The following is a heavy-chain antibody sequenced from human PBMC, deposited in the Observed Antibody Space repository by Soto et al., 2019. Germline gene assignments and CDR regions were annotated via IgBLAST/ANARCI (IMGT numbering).Heavy chain of an antibody. J-gene: IGHJ6*01. D-gene: IGHD2-2*03. CDR2: ISGDADTT. Sequence: EVHLLESGGDLIHPGGSLRLSCVASGFTFSDYAMTWVRQAPGKGLEWVSSISGDADTTYFADSVKGRFTISRHNSDSTLYLRLNSRRAEDTAIYYCAKVMDAGYHYGMDVWGQGTTVIVSS. CDR1: GFTFSDYA. CDR3: AKVMDAGYHYGMDV. V-gene: IGHV3-23*01.